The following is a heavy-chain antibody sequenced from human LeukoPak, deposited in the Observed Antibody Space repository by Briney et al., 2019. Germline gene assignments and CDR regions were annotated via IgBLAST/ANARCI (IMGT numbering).Heavy chain of an antibody. D-gene: IGHD1-1*01. CDR3: ARELANHDAFDI. V-gene: IGHV1-69*05. J-gene: IGHJ3*02. CDR1: GGTFCSYA. CDR2: IIPIFGTA. Sequence: SVKVSCKASGGTFCSYAISWVRQAPGQGLEWMGGIIPIFGTANYAQKFQGRVTITTDESTSTAYMELSSLRSEDTAVYYCARELANHDAFDIWGQGTMVTVSS.